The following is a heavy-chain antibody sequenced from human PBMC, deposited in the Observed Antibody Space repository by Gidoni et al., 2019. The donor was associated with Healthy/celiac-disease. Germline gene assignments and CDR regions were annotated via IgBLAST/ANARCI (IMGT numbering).Heavy chain of an antibody. V-gene: IGHV3-48*03. CDR3: AREITMVREPGWFDP. CDR1: GFTFSSYE. Sequence: EVQLVESGGGLVQPGGSLRLSCAASGFTFSSYEMNWVRQAPGKGLEWVSYISSSGSTIYYADSVKGRFTISRDNAKNSLYLQMNSLRAEDTAVYYCAREITMVREPGWFDPWGQGTLVTVSS. J-gene: IGHJ5*02. D-gene: IGHD3-10*01. CDR2: ISSSGSTI.